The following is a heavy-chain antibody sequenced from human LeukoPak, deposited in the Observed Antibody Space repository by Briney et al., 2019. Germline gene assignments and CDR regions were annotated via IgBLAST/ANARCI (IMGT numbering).Heavy chain of an antibody. CDR3: ARRYTSGYTPEYFDY. Sequence: SETLSLTCTVSGGSISGYYWSWIRQPPGKGLEWIGYIYYSGNTNYNPSLKSRITISVDRSKSQFSLKLSSVTAADTAVYYCARRYTSGYTPEYFDYWGQGTLVTVSS. V-gene: IGHV4-59*08. CDR2: IYYSGNT. J-gene: IGHJ4*02. D-gene: IGHD5-18*01. CDR1: GGSISGYY.